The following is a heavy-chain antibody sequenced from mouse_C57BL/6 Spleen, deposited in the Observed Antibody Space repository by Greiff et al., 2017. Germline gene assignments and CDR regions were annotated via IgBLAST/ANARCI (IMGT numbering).Heavy chain of an antibody. CDR1: GYTFTDYN. D-gene: IGHD1-1*01. CDR2: INPNNGGT. Sequence: EVQLQQSGPELVKPGASVKIPCKASGYTFTDYNMDWVKQSHGKSLEWIGDINPNNGGTIYNQKFKGKATLTVDKSSSTAYMELRSLTSEDTAVYYCARPVYYGSSRGYFDVWGTGTTVTVSS. V-gene: IGHV1-18*01. J-gene: IGHJ1*03. CDR3: ARPVYYGSSRGYFDV.